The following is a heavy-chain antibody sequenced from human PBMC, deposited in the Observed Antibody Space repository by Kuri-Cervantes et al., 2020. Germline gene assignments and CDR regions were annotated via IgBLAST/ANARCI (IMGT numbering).Heavy chain of an antibody. Sequence: SLKISCAASGFTFDDYAMHWVRQVPGKGLEWVSGISWNSGNIDYADSVKGRFTISRDHAKNSLYLQMNSLRDEDTAVYYCARDRGEFLEWFPPIIDAFDIWGQGTMVTVSS. CDR3: ARDRGEFLEWFPPIIDAFDI. D-gene: IGHD3-3*01. J-gene: IGHJ3*02. CDR1: GFTFDDYA. V-gene: IGHV3-9*01. CDR2: ISWNSGNI.